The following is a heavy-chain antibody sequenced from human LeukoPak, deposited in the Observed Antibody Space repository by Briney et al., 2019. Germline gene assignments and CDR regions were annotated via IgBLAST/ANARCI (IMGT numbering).Heavy chain of an antibody. CDR1: GFTSSSYE. CDR2: ISSSGSTI. V-gene: IGHV3-48*03. J-gene: IGHJ4*02. Sequence: GGSLRLSCAASGFTSSSYEMNWVRQAPGKGLEWVSYISSSGSTIYYADSVKGRFTISRDNAKNSLYLQMNSLRAEDTAVYYCLMYYGSGRRLDYWGQGTLVTVSS. D-gene: IGHD3-10*01. CDR3: LMYYGSGRRLDY.